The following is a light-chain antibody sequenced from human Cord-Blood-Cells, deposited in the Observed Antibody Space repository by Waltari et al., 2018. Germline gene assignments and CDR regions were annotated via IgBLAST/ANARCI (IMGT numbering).Light chain of an antibody. Sequence: QSALTQPASVSGSPGQSITISCTGTSSDVGGYNYVSWYQQHPGKAPKLMIYDVSKRPSRVSKRFSGSKSGNTASLTISGLQAEDEADYYCSSYTSSSTLVFGGGTKLTVL. J-gene: IGLJ2*01. CDR3: SSYTSSSTLV. CDR2: DVS. V-gene: IGLV2-14*01. CDR1: SSDVGGYNY.